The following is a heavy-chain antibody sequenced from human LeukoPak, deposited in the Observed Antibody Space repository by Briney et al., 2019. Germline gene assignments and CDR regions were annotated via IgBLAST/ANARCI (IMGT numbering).Heavy chain of an antibody. J-gene: IGHJ5*02. D-gene: IGHD6-6*01. Sequence: SETLSLTCTVSGGSISSYYWSWIRQPPGKGLEWIRYIYYSGSTNYNPSLKSRVTISVDTSKNQFSLKLSSVTAADTAVYYCARDSSIAARGWFDPWGQGTLVTVSS. CDR3: ARDSSIAARGWFDP. V-gene: IGHV4-59*01. CDR1: GGSISSYY. CDR2: IYYSGST.